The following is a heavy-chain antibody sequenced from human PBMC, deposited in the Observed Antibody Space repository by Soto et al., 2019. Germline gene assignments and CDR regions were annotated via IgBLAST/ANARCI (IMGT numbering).Heavy chain of an antibody. CDR3: VKAPNYYDSSGYYYEVPDY. J-gene: IGHJ4*02. CDR2: ISSNGGST. V-gene: IGHV3-64D*06. D-gene: IGHD3-22*01. Sequence: PGGSLRLSCSASGFTFSSYAMHWVRQAPGKGLECVSAISSNGGSTYYADSVKGRFTISRDNSKNTLYLQMSSLRAEDTAVYYCVKAPNYYDSSGYYYEVPDYWGQGTLVPVSS. CDR1: GFTFSSYA.